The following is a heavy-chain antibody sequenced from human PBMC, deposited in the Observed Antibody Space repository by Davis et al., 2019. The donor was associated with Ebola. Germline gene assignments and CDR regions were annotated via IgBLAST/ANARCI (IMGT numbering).Heavy chain of an antibody. D-gene: IGHD3-10*01. Sequence: GGSLRLSCAASGFTFSSYAMSWVRQAPGKGLEWVSAISGSGGSTYYADSVKGRFTISRDNSKNTLYLQMNSLRAEDTAVYYCANQPPLLWFGELEYNWFDPWGLGTLVTVSS. CDR1: GFTFSSYA. CDR2: ISGSGGST. CDR3: ANQPPLLWFGELEYNWFDP. V-gene: IGHV3-23*01. J-gene: IGHJ5*02.